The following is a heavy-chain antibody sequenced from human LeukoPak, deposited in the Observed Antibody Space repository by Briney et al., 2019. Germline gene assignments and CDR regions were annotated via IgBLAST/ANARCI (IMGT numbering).Heavy chain of an antibody. CDR3: ARDRTISLGTSKEIKYITIFDY. D-gene: IGHD3-3*01. J-gene: IGHJ4*02. Sequence: ASVKVSCKASGYTFTVYYMHWVRQAPGQGLEWMGWINPNSGGTNYAQKFQGRVTMTRDTSISTAYMELSRLRSDDTAVYYCARDRTISLGTSKEIKYITIFDYWGQGTLVTVSS. CDR1: GYTFTVYY. CDR2: INPNSGGT. V-gene: IGHV1-2*02.